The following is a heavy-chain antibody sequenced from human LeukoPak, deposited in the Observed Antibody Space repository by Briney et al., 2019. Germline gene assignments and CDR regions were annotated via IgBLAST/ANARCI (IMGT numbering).Heavy chain of an antibody. CDR1: GFTFSSYS. J-gene: IGHJ3*02. V-gene: IGHV3-21*01. CDR3: ARDYLVRGVVGAFDI. D-gene: IGHD3-10*01. CDR2: ISSSSSYI. Sequence: GGSLRLSCAASGFTFSSYSMNWVRQAPGKGLEWVSSISSSSSYIYYADSVKGRFTISSDNAKNSLYLQMNSLRAEDTAVYYCARDYLVRGVVGAFDIWGQGTMVTVSS.